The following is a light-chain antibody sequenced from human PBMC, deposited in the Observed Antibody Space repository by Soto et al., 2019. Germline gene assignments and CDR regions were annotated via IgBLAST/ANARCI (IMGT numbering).Light chain of an antibody. V-gene: IGLV3-25*03. CDR2: KDS. CDR1: ALPKQY. CDR3: QSADSNVVV. J-gene: IGLJ2*01. Sequence: SYELTQPPSVSVSPGQTARITCSGDALPKQYAYWYQQKPGQAPVLVIYKDSERPSGIPERFSGFSSGTTVTLTISGVQAEDESDYYCQSADSNVVVFCGGTKLTVL.